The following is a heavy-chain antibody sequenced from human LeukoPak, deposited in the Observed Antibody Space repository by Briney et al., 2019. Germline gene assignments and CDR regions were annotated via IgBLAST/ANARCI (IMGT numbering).Heavy chain of an antibody. V-gene: IGHV5-51*01. CDR1: GYSFTTYW. J-gene: IGHJ4*02. CDR3: ARLLQGVAGTWGY. D-gene: IGHD6-19*01. Sequence: GESLKISCKASGYSFTTYWIAWVRQMPGKGLEWMGMIYPGDSDTRYSPSFQGQITISVDKSISIAYLQWSSLKASDSAMYYCARLLQGVAGTWGYWGQGTLVTV. CDR2: IYPGDSDT.